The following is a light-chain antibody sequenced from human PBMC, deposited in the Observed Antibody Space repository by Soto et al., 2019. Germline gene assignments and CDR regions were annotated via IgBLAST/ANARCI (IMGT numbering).Light chain of an antibody. V-gene: IGLV2-14*03. J-gene: IGLJ3*02. Sequence: QSALTQPASVSGSPGQSITISCTGSSTDVGGYTYVSWYQQFPGKPPKLMIYEVSNRPSGVSNLFSGSKSGNTASLTISGLQAEDEADYYCSSYTSGSTLVFGGGTKVTVL. CDR3: SSYTSGSTLV. CDR1: STDVGGYTY. CDR2: EVS.